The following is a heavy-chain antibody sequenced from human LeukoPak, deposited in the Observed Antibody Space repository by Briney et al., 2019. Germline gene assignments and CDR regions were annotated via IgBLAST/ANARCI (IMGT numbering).Heavy chain of an antibody. CDR1: GFTFSSYG. J-gene: IGHJ6*02. CDR2: IWYDGSNK. V-gene: IGHV3-33*01. CDR3: ARALSYSSGWDYYYYGMDV. D-gene: IGHD6-19*01. Sequence: SGGSLRLSCAASGFTFSSYGMHWVRQAPGKGLEWVAVIWYDGSNKYYADSVKGRFTIYRDNSKNTLYLQMNSLRAEDTAVYYCARALSYSSGWDYYYYGMDVWGQGTTVTVSS.